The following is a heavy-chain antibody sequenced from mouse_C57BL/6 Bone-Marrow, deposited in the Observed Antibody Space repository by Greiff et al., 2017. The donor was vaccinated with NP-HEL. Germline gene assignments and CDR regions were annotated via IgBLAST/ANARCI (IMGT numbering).Heavy chain of an antibody. Sequence: QVQLQHSGAELARPGASVKMSCKASGYTFTSYTMHWVKQRPGQGLEWIGYINPSSGYTKYNQKFKDKATLTADKSSSTAYMQLSSLTSEDSAVYYGACHYYGSSYWYFDVWGTGTTVTVTS. CDR3: ACHYYGSSYWYFDV. CDR1: GYTFTSYT. V-gene: IGHV1-4*01. J-gene: IGHJ1*03. CDR2: INPSSGYT. D-gene: IGHD1-1*01.